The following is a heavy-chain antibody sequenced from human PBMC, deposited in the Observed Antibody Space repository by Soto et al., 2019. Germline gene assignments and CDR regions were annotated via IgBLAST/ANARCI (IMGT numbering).Heavy chain of an antibody. CDR1: GGSISSYY. Sequence: SETLSLTCTVSGGSISSYYWSWIRQPPGKGLEWIGYIYYSGSTNYNPSLKSRVTISVDTSKNQFPLKLSSVTAADTAVYYCARSIPGIAAAGNLDYWGQGTLVTVSS. J-gene: IGHJ4*02. V-gene: IGHV4-59*01. CDR2: IYYSGST. D-gene: IGHD6-13*01. CDR3: ARSIPGIAAAGNLDY.